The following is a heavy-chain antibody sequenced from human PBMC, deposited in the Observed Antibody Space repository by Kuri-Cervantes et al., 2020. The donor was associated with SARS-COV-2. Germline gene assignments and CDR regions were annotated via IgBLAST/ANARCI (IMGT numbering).Heavy chain of an antibody. J-gene: IGHJ4*02. Sequence: SETLSLTCTVSGGSISSYYWSWIRQPPGKGLEWIGYIYYSGSTNYNPSLKSRVTISVDTSKNQFSLKLSSVTAADTAVYYCASDPRSGYSYGNWGQGTPVTVSS. CDR1: GGSISSYY. D-gene: IGHD5-18*01. CDR2: IYYSGST. V-gene: IGHV4-59*01. CDR3: ASDPRSGYSYGN.